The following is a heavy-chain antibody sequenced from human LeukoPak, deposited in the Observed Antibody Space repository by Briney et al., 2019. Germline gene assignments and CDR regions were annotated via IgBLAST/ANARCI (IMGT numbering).Heavy chain of an antibody. V-gene: IGHV1-24*01. J-gene: IGHJ3*02. D-gene: IGHD2-2*01. Sequence: ASVKVSCKVSGYTLTELSMHWVRQAPGKGLEWMGGFDPEDGETIYAQKFQGRVTTTEDTSTDTAYMELSSLRSEDTAVYYCATGLGYCSSTSCPRAFDIWGQGTMVTVSS. CDR1: GYTLTELS. CDR3: ATGLGYCSSTSCPRAFDI. CDR2: FDPEDGET.